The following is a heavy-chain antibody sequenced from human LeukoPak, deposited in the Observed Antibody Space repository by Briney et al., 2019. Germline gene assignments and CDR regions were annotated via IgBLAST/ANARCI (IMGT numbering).Heavy chain of an antibody. J-gene: IGHJ4*02. CDR2: ISSSGSTI. CDR1: GFTFSSYE. CDR3: ARRAGAYSHPYDY. V-gene: IGHV3-48*03. Sequence: GGSLRLSCAASGFTFSSYEMNWVRQAPGRGVEWVSYISSSGSTIYYADSVKGRFTISRDNAKNSLYLQMNSLRAEDTAVYYCARRAGAYSHPYDYWGQGTLVTVSS. D-gene: IGHD4/OR15-4a*01.